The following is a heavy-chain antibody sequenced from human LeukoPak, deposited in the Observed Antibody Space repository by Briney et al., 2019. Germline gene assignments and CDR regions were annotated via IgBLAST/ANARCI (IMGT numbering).Heavy chain of an antibody. V-gene: IGHV3-48*01. D-gene: IGHD2-15*01. J-gene: IGHJ4*02. CDR2: ISSTSGDV. CDR3: AQKGGTDH. Sequence: GGSLRLSCVASGFSFSRFGMNWVRQAPGKALEWVSHISSTSGDVYYADSVKGRFTISRDNAKNSLYLQMNSLRVEDTAIYYCAQKGGTDHWGQGTLVTASS. CDR1: GFSFSRFG.